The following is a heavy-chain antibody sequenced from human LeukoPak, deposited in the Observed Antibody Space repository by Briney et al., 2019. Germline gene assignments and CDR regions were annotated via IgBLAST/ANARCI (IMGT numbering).Heavy chain of an antibody. CDR3: ARGPLIWGRLTFYFDY. J-gene: IGHJ4*02. Sequence: GGSLRLSCAASGFTFSSYWMSWVRQAPGKGLEWVANIKQDGSEKYYLDSVKGRFTISRDNAKNSLYLQIDSQRAEDTAVYYCARGPLIWGRLTFYFDYWGQRTLVTVSS. D-gene: IGHD3-10*01. V-gene: IGHV3-7*01. CDR2: IKQDGSEK. CDR1: GFTFSSYW.